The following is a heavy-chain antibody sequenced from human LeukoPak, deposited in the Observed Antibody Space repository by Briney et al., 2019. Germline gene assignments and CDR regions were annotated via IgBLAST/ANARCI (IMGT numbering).Heavy chain of an antibody. D-gene: IGHD3-22*01. CDR2: IYHSGGT. Sequence: PSETLSLTCAVYGGSFSGYYWSWIRQPPGKGLEWIGEIYHSGGTYYNPSLKSRVTMSVDTSKNQFSLKLSSVTAADTAVYYCARLSLPQYYYDSSGYYGNFQHWGQGTLVTVSS. V-gene: IGHV4-34*01. J-gene: IGHJ1*01. CDR3: ARLSLPQYYYDSSGYYGNFQH. CDR1: GGSFSGYY.